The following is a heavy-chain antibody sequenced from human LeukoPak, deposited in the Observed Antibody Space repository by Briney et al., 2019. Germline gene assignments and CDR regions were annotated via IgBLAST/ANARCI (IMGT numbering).Heavy chain of an antibody. CDR2: IAHDGSNK. CDR3: AKGGRAAADRNFDL. CDR1: GFTFSSYG. J-gene: IGHJ2*01. D-gene: IGHD6-13*01. Sequence: AGGSLRLSCAASGFTFSSYGMHWVRQAPGKGLEWVAAIAHDGSNKNDADSVKGRFTISRDNSKNTLYLQMNSLRAEDTASYYCAKGGRAAADRNFDLWGRGTLVTVSS. V-gene: IGHV3-30*18.